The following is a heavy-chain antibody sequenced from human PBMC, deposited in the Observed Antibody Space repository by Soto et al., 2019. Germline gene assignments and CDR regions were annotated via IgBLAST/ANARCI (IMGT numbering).Heavy chain of an antibody. V-gene: IGHV3-30*18. CDR2: ISYDGSNK. CDR3: AKEGSSGWQKTDY. CDR1: GFTFSSYG. J-gene: IGHJ4*02. D-gene: IGHD6-19*01. Sequence: LRLSCAASGFTFSSYGMHWVRQAPGKGLEWVAVISYDGSNKYYADSVKGRFTISRDNSKNTLYLQMNSLRAEDTAVYYCAKEGSSGWQKTDYWGQGTLVTVSS.